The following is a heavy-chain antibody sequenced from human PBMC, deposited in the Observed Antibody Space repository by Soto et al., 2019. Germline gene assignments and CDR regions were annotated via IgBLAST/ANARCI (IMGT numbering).Heavy chain of an antibody. Sequence: GGSLILSCAASGFTFSSYGMHWVRQAPGKGLEWVAVISKDGGTKYDADSVKGRFTISRDNSKNTLYLQMNSLRAEDTAVYYCAKETHSSGYGRYFDYWGQGTLVTVSS. CDR3: AKETHSSGYGRYFDY. J-gene: IGHJ4*02. CDR2: ISKDGGTK. V-gene: IGHV3-30*18. CDR1: GFTFSSYG. D-gene: IGHD3-22*01.